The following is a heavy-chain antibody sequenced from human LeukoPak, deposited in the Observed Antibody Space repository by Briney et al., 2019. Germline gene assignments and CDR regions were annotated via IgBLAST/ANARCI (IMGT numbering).Heavy chain of an antibody. V-gene: IGHV3-48*03. D-gene: IGHD6-19*01. J-gene: IGHJ4*02. Sequence: PGGSLRLSCAASGFTFSSYEMNWVRQAPGKGLEWVSYISSSGSTRYYADSVKGRFTISRDNSKNSLYLQMNSLRTEDTALYYCAKGSGITVTGYFDYWGQGTLVTVSS. CDR1: GFTFSSYE. CDR2: ISSSGSTR. CDR3: AKGSGITVTGYFDY.